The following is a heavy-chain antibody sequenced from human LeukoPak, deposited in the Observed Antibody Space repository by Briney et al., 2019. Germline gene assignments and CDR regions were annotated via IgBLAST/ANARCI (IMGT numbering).Heavy chain of an antibody. V-gene: IGHV1-69*05. CDR1: GGTFSSYA. D-gene: IGHD5-24*01. Sequence: ASVKVSCKASGGTFSSYAISWVRQAPGQGLEWMGGIIPIFGTANYAQKFQGRVTITTDESTSTAYMELSSLRSEDTAVYHCASNGYNYYYFDYWGQGTLVTVSS. CDR3: ASNGYNYYYFDY. CDR2: IIPIFGTA. J-gene: IGHJ4*02.